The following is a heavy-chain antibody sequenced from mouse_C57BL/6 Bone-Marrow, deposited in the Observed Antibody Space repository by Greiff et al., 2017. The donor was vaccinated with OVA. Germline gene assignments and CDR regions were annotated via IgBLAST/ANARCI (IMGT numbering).Heavy chain of an antibody. CDR3: ARDVDCDFAWFAY. CDR1: GFTFSSYA. CDR2: ISDGGSYT. Sequence: VMLVESGGGFVKPGGSLKLSCAASGFTFSSYAMSWVRQTPEKRLEWVETISDGGSYTNYPDNVKGRFTISRDNATNNLYLQMSQLKSVDSAMYDVARDVDCDFAWFAYWGQGTLGTVSA. J-gene: IGHJ3*01. V-gene: IGHV5-4*01. D-gene: IGHD2-13*01.